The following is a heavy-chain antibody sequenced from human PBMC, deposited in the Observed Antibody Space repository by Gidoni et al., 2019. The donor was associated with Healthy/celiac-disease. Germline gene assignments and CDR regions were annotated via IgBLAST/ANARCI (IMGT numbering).Heavy chain of an antibody. D-gene: IGHD3-10*01. J-gene: IGHJ6*02. Sequence: QLQLQESGPGLVKPSETLSLTCTVSGGSISSSSYYWGWIRQPPGKGLEWIGSIYYSGSTYYNPSLKSRVTISVDTSKNQFSLKLSSVTAADTAVYYCARLRWFGELFFSHGGAPPHYYYGMDVWGQGTTVTVSS. CDR1: GGSISSSSYY. CDR3: ARLRWFGELFFSHGGAPPHYYYGMDV. V-gene: IGHV4-39*01. CDR2: IYYSGST.